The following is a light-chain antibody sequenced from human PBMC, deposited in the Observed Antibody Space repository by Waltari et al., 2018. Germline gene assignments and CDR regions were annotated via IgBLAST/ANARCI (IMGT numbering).Light chain of an antibody. CDR1: SSDVGAYNY. V-gene: IGLV2-8*01. CDR3: SSYGGSNTVV. CDR2: EVS. Sequence: QSALTQPPSASGSPGPSVTISCTGTSSDVGAYNYVSWHQQHPGKAPKLMISEVSKRPSGVPDRFSGSKSGNTASLTVSGLQSEDEADYYCSSYGGSNTVVFGGGTKLTVL. J-gene: IGLJ2*01.